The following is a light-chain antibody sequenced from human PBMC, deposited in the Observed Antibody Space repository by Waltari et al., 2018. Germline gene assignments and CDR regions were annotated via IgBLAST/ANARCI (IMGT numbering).Light chain of an antibody. V-gene: IGKV1-33*01. CDR2: GAS. CDR1: QDITNR. Sequence: DIQMTQSPSSLSVSLGDRVTITCQASQDITNRVNWYQQKPGKAPKPLIHGASSLEAGVPSRFSGRGSGTHFTFTIRSLQAEDIASYYCQQYDNSRTFGQGTKLEIK. CDR3: QQYDNSRT. J-gene: IGKJ2*01.